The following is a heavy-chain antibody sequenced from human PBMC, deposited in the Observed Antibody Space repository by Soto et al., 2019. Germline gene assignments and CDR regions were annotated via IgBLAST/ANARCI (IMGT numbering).Heavy chain of an antibody. V-gene: IGHV3-30*18. D-gene: IGHD6-13*01. CDR1: GFTFSSYG. Sequence: PGGSLRLSCAASGFTFSSYGMHWVRQAPGKGLEWVAVISYDGSNKYYADSVKGRFTISRDNSKNTLYLQMNSLRAEDTAVYYCAKGGPSGYSSSWYLGRFDYWGQGTLVPVSS. CDR2: ISYDGSNK. J-gene: IGHJ4*02. CDR3: AKGGPSGYSSSWYLGRFDY.